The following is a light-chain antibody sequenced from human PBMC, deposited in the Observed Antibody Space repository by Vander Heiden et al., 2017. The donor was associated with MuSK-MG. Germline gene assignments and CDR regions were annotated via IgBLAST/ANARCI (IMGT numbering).Light chain of an antibody. CDR2: RAS. Sequence: DIQVTQSPSTLSASVGDRVNITCRASQSITIWLAWYQQKPGKAPKVLIYRASSLQSGVPSRFSGSVSGTEFTLTISNLQPDDFATYYCQQDDNSSVSFGQGTKLEIK. CDR3: QQDDNSSVS. J-gene: IGKJ2*01. V-gene: IGKV1-5*03. CDR1: QSITIW.